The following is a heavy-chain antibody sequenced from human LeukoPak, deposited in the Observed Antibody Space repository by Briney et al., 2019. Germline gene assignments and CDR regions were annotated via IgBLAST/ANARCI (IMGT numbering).Heavy chain of an antibody. Sequence: ASVKVSCKASGYTFTGYYMHWVRQAPGQGLEWMGWINTNSGGTNYAQKFQGRVTMTRDTSISTAYMELSRLRSDDTAVYYCARARRITIFRIYYYYMDVWGKGTTVTVSS. CDR1: GYTFTGYY. CDR3: ARARRITIFRIYYYYMDV. CDR2: INTNSGGT. V-gene: IGHV1-2*02. D-gene: IGHD3-3*01. J-gene: IGHJ6*03.